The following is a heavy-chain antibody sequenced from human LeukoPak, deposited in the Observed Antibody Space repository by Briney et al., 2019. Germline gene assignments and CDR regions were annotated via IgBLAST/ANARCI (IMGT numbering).Heavy chain of an antibody. CDR1: GFTFNNYA. J-gene: IGHJ4*02. D-gene: IGHD3-22*01. Sequence: PGGSLRLSCAASGFTFNNYAMTWVRQAPGMGLEWVPSISGSGSSSYYADSVKGRFTVSRDNSKNTLHLQMNSLRAEDTALYYCAKATTAIVVDNFFDYWGQGTLVSVSS. CDR3: AKATTAIVVDNFFDY. CDR2: ISGSGSSS. V-gene: IGHV3-23*01.